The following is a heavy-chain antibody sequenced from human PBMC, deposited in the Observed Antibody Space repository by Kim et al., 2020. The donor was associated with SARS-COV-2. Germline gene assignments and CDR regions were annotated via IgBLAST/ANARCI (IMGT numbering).Heavy chain of an antibody. CDR1: GYTFTSYA. V-gene: IGHV1-3*01. Sequence: ASVKVSCKASGYTFTSYAMHWVRQAPGQRLEWMGWINAGNGNTKYSQKFQGRVTITRDTSASTAYMELSSLRSEDTAVYYCARGYSVYWYFDLWGRGTLVTVSS. D-gene: IGHD1-26*01. J-gene: IGHJ2*01. CDR3: ARGYSVYWYFDL. CDR2: INAGNGNT.